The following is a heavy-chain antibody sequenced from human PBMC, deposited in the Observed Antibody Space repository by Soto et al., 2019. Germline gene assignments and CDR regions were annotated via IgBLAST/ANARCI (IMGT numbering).Heavy chain of an antibody. J-gene: IGHJ6*02. CDR2: ISPYTGNT. D-gene: IGHD3-16*01. CDR3: VMVDNYVTPTPQDV. Sequence: QVQLVQSGDEVKKPGASVKVSCKASGYIFVNYGIAWVRQAPGQGLEWMGWISPYTGNTHSATKVQGRLTMTTDTSTSTDYMDLGSLTSDDTAVYYCVMVDNYVTPTPQDVWGQGTTFTVSS. V-gene: IGHV1-18*01. CDR1: GYIFVNYG.